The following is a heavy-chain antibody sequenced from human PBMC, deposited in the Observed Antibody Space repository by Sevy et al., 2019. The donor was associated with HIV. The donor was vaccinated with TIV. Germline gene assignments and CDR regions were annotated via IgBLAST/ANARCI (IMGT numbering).Heavy chain of an antibody. CDR3: ARDRGRPPTSILCHVDH. Sequence: GGSLRLSCDASGFTLSHHALHWDRQTPGKGMEWVASISYDGGDKRYAHFVEGRMTIERHNSKNTLYLQMTSLRSEDTGVNFWARDRGRPPTSILCHVDHWGQGTLVTVSS. CDR2: ISYDGGDK. D-gene: IGHD3-16*01. J-gene: IGHJ4*02. V-gene: IGHV3-30-3*01. CDR1: GFTLSHHA.